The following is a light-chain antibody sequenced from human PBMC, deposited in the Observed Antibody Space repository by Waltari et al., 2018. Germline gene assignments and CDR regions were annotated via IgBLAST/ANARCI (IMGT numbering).Light chain of an antibody. J-gene: IGLJ2*01. CDR1: RVKSKS. V-gene: IGLV3-21*02. Sequence: SYVLSQSPSVSVAPGQTARITCGGDRVKSKSLPWYQQKPGQPPLLVIYDDTDRPSGIPERFSGSLSGSTATLTIRRVEAGDEADYYCQVWDSSSDPIFGGGTKLTVL. CDR2: DDT. CDR3: QVWDSSSDPI.